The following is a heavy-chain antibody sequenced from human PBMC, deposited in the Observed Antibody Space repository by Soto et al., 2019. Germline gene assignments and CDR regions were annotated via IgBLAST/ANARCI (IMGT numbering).Heavy chain of an antibody. D-gene: IGHD3-3*01. J-gene: IGHJ5*02. CDR1: GGTFGNTA. CDR2: IVPMFGTA. Sequence: QVQLVQSGAEVKEPGSSVNVSCKTSGGTFGNTAVTWVRQAPGQGLEWIGGIVPMFGTANYAQKFRGRVTMTADESTSTAYTELSSPISDDTAVYYCARDGDPGYSFWSGPLGGGRFDPWGQGTLVTVSS. CDR3: ARDGDPGYSFWSGPLGGGRFDP. V-gene: IGHV1-69*12.